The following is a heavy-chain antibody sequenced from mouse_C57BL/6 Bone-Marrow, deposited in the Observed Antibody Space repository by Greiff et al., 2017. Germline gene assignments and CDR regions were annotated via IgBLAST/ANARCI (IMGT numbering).Heavy chain of an antibody. CDR1: GYTFTSYW. Sequence: QVQLQQPGAELVRPGTSVKLSCKASGYTFTSYWMHWVKQRPGQGLEWIGVIDPSDSYTNYNQKFKGEATLTVDTSSSTAYMQLSSLTSEDSAVYYGAAYVNFAYWGQGTLVTVSA. J-gene: IGHJ3*01. CDR3: AAYVNFAY. CDR2: IDPSDSYT. V-gene: IGHV1-59*01. D-gene: IGHD2-1*01.